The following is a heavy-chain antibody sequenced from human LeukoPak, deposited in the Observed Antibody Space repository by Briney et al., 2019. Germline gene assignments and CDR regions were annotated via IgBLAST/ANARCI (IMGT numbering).Heavy chain of an antibody. D-gene: IGHD2-2*01. V-gene: IGHV1-8*03. CDR2: MNPNSGNT. CDR1: GYSFTSYG. Sequence: ASVKVSCKASGYSFTSYGFNWVRQAPGQGLEWMGWMNPNSGNTGYAQKFQGRVTITRNTSISTAYMELSSLRSEDTAVYYCARVRSRQGSSTSLAYWGQGTLVTVSS. J-gene: IGHJ4*02. CDR3: ARVRSRQGSSTSLAY.